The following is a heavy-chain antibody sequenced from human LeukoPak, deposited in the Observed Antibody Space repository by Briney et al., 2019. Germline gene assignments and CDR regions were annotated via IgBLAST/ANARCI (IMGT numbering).Heavy chain of an antibody. V-gene: IGHV4-59*01. D-gene: IGHD2-8*01. CDR2: IYYSGST. CDR3: AREAGLTKMGALDI. Sequence: SETLSLTCTVSGGSISSYYWSWIRQPPGKGLEWIGYIYYSGSTNYNPSLKSRVTISVDTSKNQFSLKLSSVTAADTAVYYCAREAGLTKMGALDIWGQGTMVTVSS. CDR1: GGSISSYY. J-gene: IGHJ3*02.